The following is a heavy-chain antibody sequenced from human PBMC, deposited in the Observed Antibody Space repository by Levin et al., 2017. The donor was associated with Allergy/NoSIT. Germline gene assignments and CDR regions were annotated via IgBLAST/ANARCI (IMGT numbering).Heavy chain of an antibody. J-gene: IGHJ4*02. CDR1: GFTFSNYA. CDR3: ANALGSIEGTWWDDY. D-gene: IGHD1-26*01. CDR2: ITSNGGGT. Sequence: GGSLRLSCAASGFTFSNYAMAWVRQAPGKGLEWVSGITSNGGGTFYADSVKGRFTISRDNSKNTLYLQMNSLSAEDTAMSYCANALGSIEGTWWDDYWGQGTLVTVSS. V-gene: IGHV3-23*01.